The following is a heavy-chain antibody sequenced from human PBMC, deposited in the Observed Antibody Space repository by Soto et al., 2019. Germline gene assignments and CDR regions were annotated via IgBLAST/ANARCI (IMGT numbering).Heavy chain of an antibody. CDR3: ARVRPYGGAFDI. J-gene: IGHJ3*02. V-gene: IGHV4-34*01. Sequence: QVQLQQWGAGLLKPSETLSLTCAVYGGCFSGYYWSWIRQPPGKGLEWIGEINHSGSTNYNPSLKSRVTISVDTAKNQFSLKLSSVTAADTAVYYCARVRPYGGAFDIWGQGTMVTVSS. CDR1: GGCFSGYY. D-gene: IGHD4-17*01. CDR2: INHSGST.